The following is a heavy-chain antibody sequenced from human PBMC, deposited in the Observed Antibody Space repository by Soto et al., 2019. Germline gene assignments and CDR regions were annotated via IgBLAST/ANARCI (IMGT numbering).Heavy chain of an antibody. D-gene: IGHD3-22*01. Sequence: PGGSLRLCCAGSGFTFINTGISWVRQAPGQGLEWVSAITGNGDTTYYADPVKGRFTISRDNSKSTLYLQMNSLRAEDTAGYYCAKIDGYFDYWGQGALVTVSS. V-gene: IGHV3-23*01. J-gene: IGHJ4*02. CDR1: GFTFINTG. CDR2: ITGNGDTT. CDR3: AKIDGYFDY.